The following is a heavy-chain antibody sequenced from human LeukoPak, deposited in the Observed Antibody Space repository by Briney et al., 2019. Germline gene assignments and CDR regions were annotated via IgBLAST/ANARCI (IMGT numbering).Heavy chain of an antibody. CDR2: ISGSGGST. Sequence: GGSLRLSCAASGFTFSSYAMSWVRQAPGKGLEWVSTISGSGGSTYYADSVKGRFTISRDNSKNTLYLQMNSLRAEDTAVYYCAKITGQVVAPTMGSYYYYGMDGWGQGTTVTVSS. CDR1: GFTFSSYA. J-gene: IGHJ6*02. CDR3: AKITGQVVAPTMGSYYYYGMDG. V-gene: IGHV3-23*01. D-gene: IGHD2-15*01.